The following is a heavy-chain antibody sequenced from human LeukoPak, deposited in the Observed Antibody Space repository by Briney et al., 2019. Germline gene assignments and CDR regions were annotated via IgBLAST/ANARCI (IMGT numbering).Heavy chain of an antibody. CDR1: GFTFSSNG. J-gene: IGHJ4*02. Sequence: GGSLRLSCAASGFTFSSNGMNWVRQAPGKGLEWVSYISATGGTIYYADSVKGRFTISGDNSKNTLYLQMNSLRAEDTAVYYCARDKASRAAAGTVGYWGQGTLVTVSS. CDR2: ISATGGTI. CDR3: ARDKASRAAAGTVGY. D-gene: IGHD6-13*01. V-gene: IGHV3-48*01.